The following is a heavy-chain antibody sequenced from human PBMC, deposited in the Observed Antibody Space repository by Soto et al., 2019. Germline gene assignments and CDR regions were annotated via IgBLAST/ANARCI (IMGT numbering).Heavy chain of an antibody. CDR2: ISSSGSTI. D-gene: IGHD3-22*01. CDR1: GFTXSDYY. J-gene: IGHJ4*02. V-gene: IGHV3-11*01. Sequence: GGSLRLSCAASGFTXSDYYMSWIRQAPGKGLEWVSYISSSGSTIYYADSVKGRFTISRDNAKNSLYLQMNSLRAEDTAVYYCTTGLSNGYYNFEYWGQGTPVTVSS. CDR3: TTGLSNGYYNFEY.